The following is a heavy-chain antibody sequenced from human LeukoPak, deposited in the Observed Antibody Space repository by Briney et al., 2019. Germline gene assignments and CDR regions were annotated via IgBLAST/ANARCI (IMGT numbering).Heavy chain of an antibody. CDR1: GGTFSSYA. Sequence: SVKVSCKASGGTFSSYAISWVRQAPGQGLEWMGGIIPIFGTANYAQKFQGRVTITADESTSTAYMELSSLRSEDTAVYYCARGGDFWSGPSLYYMDVWGKGTTVTVSS. CDR3: ARGGDFWSGPSLYYMDV. J-gene: IGHJ6*03. D-gene: IGHD3-3*01. V-gene: IGHV1-69*13. CDR2: IIPIFGTA.